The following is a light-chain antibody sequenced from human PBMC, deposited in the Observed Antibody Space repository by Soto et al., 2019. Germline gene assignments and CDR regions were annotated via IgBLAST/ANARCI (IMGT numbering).Light chain of an antibody. CDR1: QSVSSY. CDR2: GAS. J-gene: IGKJ1*01. CDR3: QQYGGSART. Sequence: ELVLTQSPATVSLSPRDRVTISCRTSQSVSSYLAWYQQNPGQAPRLLIYGASNRATGIPDRFSGSGSGTDFTLTISKLEPEDFAVYHCQQYGGSARTFGQGTKVDIK. V-gene: IGKV3-20*01.